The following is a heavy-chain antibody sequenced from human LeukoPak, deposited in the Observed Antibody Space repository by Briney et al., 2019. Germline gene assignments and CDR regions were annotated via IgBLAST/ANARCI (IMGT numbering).Heavy chain of an antibody. V-gene: IGHV3-23*01. J-gene: IGHJ6*03. CDR3: ARNPTTAYYYYMDV. CDR1: GFTFSSYA. Sequence: RTGGSLRLSCAASGFTFSSYAMSWVRQAPGKGLEWVSAISGSGGSTYYADSVKGRFTISRDNSKNTLYLQMNSLRAEDTAVYYCARNPTTAYYYYMDVWGKGTTVTVSS. CDR2: ISGSGGST. D-gene: IGHD4-17*01.